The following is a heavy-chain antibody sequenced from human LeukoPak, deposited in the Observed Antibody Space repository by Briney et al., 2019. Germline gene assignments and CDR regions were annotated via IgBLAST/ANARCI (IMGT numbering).Heavy chain of an antibody. V-gene: IGHV3-7*01. Sequence: PGGSLRLSCAASGFTFSGYWISWVRQAPGRGLEWVANIKQDGSEKYYVDSVKGRFTISRDNAKNSLYLQMNSLRAEDTAVYYCARGSGWVDYWGQGTLVTVSS. J-gene: IGHJ4*02. CDR3: ARGSGWVDY. CDR1: GFTFSGYW. CDR2: IKQDGSEK. D-gene: IGHD6-19*01.